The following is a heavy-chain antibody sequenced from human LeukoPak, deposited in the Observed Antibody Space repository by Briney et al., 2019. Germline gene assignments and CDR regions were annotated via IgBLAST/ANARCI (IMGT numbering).Heavy chain of an antibody. CDR3: ASTIVVVTAIRGFDY. Sequence: PGGSLRLSCAASGFTFSSYAMGWVRQAPGKGLEWVSYISSSGSTIYYADSVKGRFTISRDNAKNSLYLQMNSLRAEDTAVYYCASTIVVVTAIRGFDYWGQGTLVTVSS. CDR1: GFTFSSYA. V-gene: IGHV3-48*04. D-gene: IGHD2-21*02. J-gene: IGHJ4*02. CDR2: ISSSGSTI.